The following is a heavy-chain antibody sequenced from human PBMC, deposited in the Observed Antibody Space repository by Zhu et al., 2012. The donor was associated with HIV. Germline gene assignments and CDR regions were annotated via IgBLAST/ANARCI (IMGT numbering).Heavy chain of an antibody. Sequence: QVQLQESGPGLVKPSETLSLTCAVSGYSISSGYYWGWIRQPPGKGLEWIGSIYHSGSTYYNPSLKSRVTISVDTSKNQFSLKLSSVTAADTAVYYCARHRLSNWNDDGAVLGAFDIWGQGQWSPSLQ. CDR2: IYHSGST. CDR1: GYSISSGYY. J-gene: IGHJ3*02. CDR3: ARHRLSNWNDDGAVLGAFDI. V-gene: IGHV4-38-2*01. D-gene: IGHD1-20*01.